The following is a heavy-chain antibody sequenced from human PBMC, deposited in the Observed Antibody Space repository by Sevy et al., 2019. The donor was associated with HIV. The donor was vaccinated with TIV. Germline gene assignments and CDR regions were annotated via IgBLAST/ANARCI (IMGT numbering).Heavy chain of an antibody. Sequence: GGSLRLSCAASGFTLSSYAMSWVRQAPGKGLEWVSAISGSGGSTYYADSVKGRFTISRDNSKNTLYLQMNSLRAEDTAVYYCAKLALAGPTTNSWFDPWGQGPLVTVSS. J-gene: IGHJ5*02. CDR1: GFTLSSYA. CDR3: AKLALAGPTTNSWFDP. D-gene: IGHD4-17*01. V-gene: IGHV3-23*01. CDR2: ISGSGGST.